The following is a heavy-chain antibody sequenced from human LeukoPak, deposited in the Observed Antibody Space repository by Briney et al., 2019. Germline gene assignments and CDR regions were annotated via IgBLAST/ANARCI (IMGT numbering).Heavy chain of an antibody. CDR2: INHSGST. D-gene: IGHD4-17*01. J-gene: IGHJ5*02. V-gene: IGHV4-34*01. Sequence: SETLSLTCAVYGGSFSGYYWSWIRQPPGKGLEWIGEINHSGSTNYNPSLKSRVTISVDTSKNQFSLKLSSVTAADTAVYYCARRVPGDYDNWFDPWGQGDQVTVSS. CDR3: ARRVPGDYDNWFDP. CDR1: GGSFSGYY.